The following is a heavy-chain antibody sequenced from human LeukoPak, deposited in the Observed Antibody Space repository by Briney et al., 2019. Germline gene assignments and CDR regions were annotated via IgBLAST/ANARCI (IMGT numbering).Heavy chain of an antibody. CDR3: ARSRELLLPDH. Sequence: GGSLRLSCAASGLTFSSYWMHWVRQAPGKGLVWVSRINSDGGSTSYADSVKGRFTISRDNAKNTLDLQMNSLRAEDTAVYYCARSRELLLPDHWGQGTLVTVSS. CDR2: INSDGGST. V-gene: IGHV3-74*01. D-gene: IGHD3-10*01. J-gene: IGHJ4*02. CDR1: GLTFSSYW.